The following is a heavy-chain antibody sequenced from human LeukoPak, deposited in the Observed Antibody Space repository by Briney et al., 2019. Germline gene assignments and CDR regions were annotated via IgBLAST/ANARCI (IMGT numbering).Heavy chain of an antibody. V-gene: IGHV1-2*02. CDR2: INPNSGGT. J-gene: IGHJ1*01. Sequence: ASVKVSCKASGYTFTGYYIHWVRQAPGQGLEWMGWINPNSGGTNYAQKFQGRVTMTRDTSISTAYMELSRLRSDDTAVYYCARDGGSYFKYFQHWGQGTLVTVSS. CDR1: GYTFTGYY. CDR3: ARDGGSYFKYFQH. D-gene: IGHD1-26*01.